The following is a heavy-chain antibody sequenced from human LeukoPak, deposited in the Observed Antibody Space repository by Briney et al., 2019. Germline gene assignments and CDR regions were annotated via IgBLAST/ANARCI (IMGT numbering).Heavy chain of an antibody. CDR2: ISSSSSYI. Sequence: GGSLRLSCAASGFTLSSYSMNWVRQAPGKGLEWVSSISSSSSYIYYADSVKGRFTISRDNAKNSLCLQMNSLRAEDTAVYYCARDRGFYYYGIDVWGQGTTVTVS. J-gene: IGHJ6*02. CDR3: ARDRGFYYYGIDV. CDR1: GFTLSSYS. D-gene: IGHD5-24*01. V-gene: IGHV3-21*01.